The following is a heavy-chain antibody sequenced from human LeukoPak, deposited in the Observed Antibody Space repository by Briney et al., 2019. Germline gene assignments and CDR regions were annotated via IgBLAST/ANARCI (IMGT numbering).Heavy chain of an antibody. CDR2: INSDGSST. CDR1: GFTFSSYW. CDR3: ARDRVYSSSWYVGYYYYGMDV. Sequence: GGSLRLSCAASGFTFSSYWMHWVRQAPGKGLVWVSRINSDGSSTSYADSVKGRFTISRDNAKNTLYLQMNSLRAEDTAVYYCARDRVYSSSWYVGYYYYGMDVWGQGTTVTVSS. J-gene: IGHJ6*02. D-gene: IGHD6-13*01. V-gene: IGHV3-74*01.